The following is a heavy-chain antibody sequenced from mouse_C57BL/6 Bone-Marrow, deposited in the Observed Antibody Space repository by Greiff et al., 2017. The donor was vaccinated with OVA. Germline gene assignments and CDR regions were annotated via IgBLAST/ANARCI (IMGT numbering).Heavy chain of an antibody. J-gene: IGHJ4*01. V-gene: IGHV5-12*01. D-gene: IGHD1-1*01. Sequence: EVQRVESGGGLVQPGGSLKLSCAASGFTFSDYYMYWVRQTPEKRLEWVAYISNGGGSTYYPDTVKGRFTISRDNAKNTLYLQMSRLKSEDTAMYYCARKVDYYGSSYDAMDYWGQGTSVTGSS. CDR1: GFTFSDYY. CDR2: ISNGGGST. CDR3: ARKVDYYGSSYDAMDY.